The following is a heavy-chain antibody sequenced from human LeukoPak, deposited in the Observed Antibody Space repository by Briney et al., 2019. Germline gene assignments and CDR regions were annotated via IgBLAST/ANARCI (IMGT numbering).Heavy chain of an antibody. V-gene: IGHV4-34*08. J-gene: IGHJ3*02. CDR3: ACHAVRYSAYDREEDAFDI. CDR1: GFTFSSYS. Sequence: GSLRLSCAASGFTFSSYSMNWVRQAPGKGLEWIGEINHSGSTKYNPSLKSRVTISVDTSTNQFFLRLTSVTAADTAVYYCACHAVRYSAYDREEDAFDIWGQGTTVTVSS. CDR2: INHSGST. D-gene: IGHD5-12*01.